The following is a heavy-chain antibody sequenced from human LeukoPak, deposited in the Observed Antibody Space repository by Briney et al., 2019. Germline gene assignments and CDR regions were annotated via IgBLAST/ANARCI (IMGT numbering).Heavy chain of an antibody. J-gene: IGHJ4*02. CDR1: GYTFTSYG. CDR2: ISAYNGNT. CDR3: ARWGAAAGLFDY. Sequence: ASVKVSCKASGYTFTSYGISWVRQASRQRLEWMGWISAYNGNTNYAQKLQGRVTMTTDTSTSTAYMELRSLRSDDTAVYYCARWGAAAGLFDYWGQGTLVTVSS. D-gene: IGHD6-13*01. V-gene: IGHV1-18*01.